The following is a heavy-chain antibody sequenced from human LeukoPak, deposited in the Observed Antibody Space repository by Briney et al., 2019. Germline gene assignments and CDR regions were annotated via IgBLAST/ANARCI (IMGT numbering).Heavy chain of an antibody. J-gene: IGHJ4*02. CDR3: ANHLACGSTSCPPFDY. Sequence: GGSLRLSCAASGFTFSSYGMHWVRQAPGKGLEWVAVIWYGGSNKYYADSVKGRFTISRDNSKNTLYLQMNSLRAEDTAVYYCANHLACGSTSCPPFDYWGQGTLVTVSS. CDR1: GFTFSSYG. V-gene: IGHV3-33*08. D-gene: IGHD2-2*01. CDR2: IWYGGSNK.